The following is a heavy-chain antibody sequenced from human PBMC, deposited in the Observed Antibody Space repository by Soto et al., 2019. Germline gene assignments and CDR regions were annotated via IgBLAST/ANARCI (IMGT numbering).Heavy chain of an antibody. V-gene: IGHV4-30-4*01. J-gene: IGHJ4*02. D-gene: IGHD3-16*01. Sequence: SEILSLTFTVSGGSTSSYNYWICIRQPPGKGLEWIGHIYYSGNTDYNPSLKSRLAISIDTSKNQFSLKLSSVTAADTAVYFCAREGGESSDGLYYFDSWGQGSLVTVSS. CDR1: GGSTSSYNY. CDR2: IYYSGNT. CDR3: AREGGESSDGLYYFDS.